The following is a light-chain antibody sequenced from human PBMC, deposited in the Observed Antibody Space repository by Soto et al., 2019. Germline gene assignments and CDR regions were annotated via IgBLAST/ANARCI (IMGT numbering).Light chain of an antibody. CDR2: GTS. Sequence: IVLTQSPGTLSLSPGERATLSCRASQSVGSSFLAWYQQRPGQAPRLLIYGTSSRAAGIPDRFSGSGSGTDFTLTISRLEPEDFAVYYCQQYGSLPRTFGQGTKVEIK. V-gene: IGKV3-20*01. CDR1: QSVGSSF. J-gene: IGKJ1*01. CDR3: QQYGSLPRT.